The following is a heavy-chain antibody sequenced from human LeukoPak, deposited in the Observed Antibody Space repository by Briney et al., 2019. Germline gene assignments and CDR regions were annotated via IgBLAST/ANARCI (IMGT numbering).Heavy chain of an antibody. CDR2: ISYDGSNK. Sequence: AGSLRLSCAASGFTFSSYAMHWVRQAPGKGLEWVAVISYDGSNKYYADSVKGRFTISRDNSKNTLYLQMNSLRAEDTAVYYCARDGWDYWGQGTLVTVSS. CDR3: ARDGWDY. J-gene: IGHJ4*02. CDR1: GFTFSSYA. D-gene: IGHD2-15*01. V-gene: IGHV3-30-3*01.